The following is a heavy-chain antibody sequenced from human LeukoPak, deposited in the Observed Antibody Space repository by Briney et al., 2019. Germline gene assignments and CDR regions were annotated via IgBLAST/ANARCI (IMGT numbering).Heavy chain of an antibody. CDR2: INPNSGGT. J-gene: IGHJ4*02. CDR3: ARGDYDFWSGYHPFDY. V-gene: IGHV1-2*02. D-gene: IGHD3-3*01. Sequence: ASVKVSCKASGYTFTGYYMHWVRQAPGQGLEWMGWINPNSGGTNYAQKFQGRVTMTRDTSISTAYMELRSLRSDDTAVYYCARGDYDFWSGYHPFDYWGQGTLVTVSS. CDR1: GYTFTGYY.